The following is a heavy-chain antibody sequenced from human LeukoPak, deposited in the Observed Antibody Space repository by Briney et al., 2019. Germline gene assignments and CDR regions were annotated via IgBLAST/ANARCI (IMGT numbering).Heavy chain of an antibody. J-gene: IGHJ4*02. D-gene: IGHD3-22*01. CDR3: AREQPDSSGYYSIDY. Sequence: GGSLRLSCEASGFTFSSYTMNWVRQAPGKGLEWISYISGSSSNIYYADSVKGRFTISRDNAKNSLYLQMNSLRAEDTAVYYCAREQPDSSGYYSIDYWGQGTLVTVSS. CDR1: GFTFSSYT. V-gene: IGHV3-48*04. CDR2: ISGSSSNI.